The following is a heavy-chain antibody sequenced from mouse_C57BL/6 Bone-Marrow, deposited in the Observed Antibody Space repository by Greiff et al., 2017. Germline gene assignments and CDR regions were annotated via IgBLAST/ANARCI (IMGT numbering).Heavy chain of an antibody. Sequence: EVKLLQSGAGLVQPGASLKLSCESYEYDFPSYDMSWVRKTPEKRLELVAAINSDGGSTYYPDTMERRFIISGDKTKKTVYLQMSSLRSEDTALYYCARRSYDYEYLDVWGTGTTVTVSS. V-gene: IGHV5-2*01. CDR3: ARRSYDYEYLDV. D-gene: IGHD2-4*01. CDR1: EYDFPSYD. CDR2: INSDGGST. J-gene: IGHJ1*03.